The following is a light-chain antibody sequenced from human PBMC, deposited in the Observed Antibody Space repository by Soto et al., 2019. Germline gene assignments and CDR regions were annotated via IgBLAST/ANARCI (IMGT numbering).Light chain of an antibody. CDR3: QQANSRPHT. V-gene: IGKV1-12*01. J-gene: IGKJ1*01. CDR2: AAS. CDR1: QGISSW. Sequence: QKRQAPPSLSASVGDRVTITCGASQGISSWLAWYQQKPGRAPKLLIYAASSLQSGVPSRFSGSGSGADFTLTISSLQPEDFATYYCQQANSRPHTFGQGTKVDIK.